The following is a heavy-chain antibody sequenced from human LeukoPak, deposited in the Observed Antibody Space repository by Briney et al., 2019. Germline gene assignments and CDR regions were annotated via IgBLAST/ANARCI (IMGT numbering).Heavy chain of an antibody. D-gene: IGHD6-13*01. J-gene: IGHJ4*02. CDR2: IRYDGSNK. CDR1: GGTFNSYG. CDR3: AKDPPQPRSSWFDY. V-gene: IGHV3-30*02. Sequence: PGGSLRLSCAASGGTFNSYGMHWVRQAPGKGLEWVAFIRYDGSNKYYADSVKGRFTISRDNSKNTLYLQMNSLRAEDTAVYYCAKDPPQPRSSWFDYWGQGTLVTVSS.